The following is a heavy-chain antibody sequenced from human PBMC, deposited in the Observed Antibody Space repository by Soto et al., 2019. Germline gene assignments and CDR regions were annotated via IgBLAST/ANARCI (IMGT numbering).Heavy chain of an antibody. J-gene: IGHJ4*02. CDR2: ISGSGGST. CDR3: AKEGTTVTTNIDY. CDR1: GFTFNSHA. Sequence: ESLKISCAASGFTFNSHAMIWVRQAPGKGLEWVSVISGSGGSTYYADSVKGRFTISRDNSMNTLYLQMNSLRAEDTAVYYCAKEGTTVTTNIDYWGQGTLVTVSS. D-gene: IGHD4-17*01. V-gene: IGHV3-23*01.